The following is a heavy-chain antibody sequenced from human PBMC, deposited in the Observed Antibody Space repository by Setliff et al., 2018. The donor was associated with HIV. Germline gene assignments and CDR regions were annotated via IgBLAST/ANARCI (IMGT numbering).Heavy chain of an antibody. CDR1: GYTFTSYD. V-gene: IGHV1-8*02. CDR3: ARDAGYSGYVLDY. D-gene: IGHD5-12*01. Sequence: ASVKVSCKASGYTFTSYDINWVRQATGQGLEWMGWMNPNSGNTGYAQKFQGRVTMTRNTSISTAYMELSSLRSKDTAVYYCARDAGYSGYVLDYWGQGTGVTVSS. J-gene: IGHJ4*02. CDR2: MNPNSGNT.